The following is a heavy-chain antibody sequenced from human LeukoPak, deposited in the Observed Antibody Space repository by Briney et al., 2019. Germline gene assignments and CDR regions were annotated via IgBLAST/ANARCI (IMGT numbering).Heavy chain of an antibody. J-gene: IGHJ5*02. CDR1: GFTFGTYT. V-gene: IGHV3-21*01. Sequence: GGSLRLSCAASGFTFGTYTMNWVRQAPGKGLEGVSSISTGSSYIYYADSVRGRFTISRDNAKNSLYLQMNNLRAADTAVYYCARDRIAYYDKGGFDPWGQGTLVTVSS. CDR2: ISTGSSYI. D-gene: IGHD3-22*01. CDR3: ARDRIAYYDKGGFDP.